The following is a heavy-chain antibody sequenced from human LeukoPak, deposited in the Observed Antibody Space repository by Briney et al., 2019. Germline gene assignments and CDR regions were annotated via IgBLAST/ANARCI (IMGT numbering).Heavy chain of an antibody. CDR1: GFTFSDYS. J-gene: IGHJ4*02. CDR3: AEVVL. V-gene: IGHV3-48*01. D-gene: IGHD2-8*01. CDR2: ISSNSSKT. Sequence: GGSLRLSCAASGFTFSDYSMNWVRQARGKGVEWVSYISSNSSKTYYEDCVKGRFTISRDDAKSSLYLQMNSLRAEDTAVYYCAEVVLRGQGTLVTVSS.